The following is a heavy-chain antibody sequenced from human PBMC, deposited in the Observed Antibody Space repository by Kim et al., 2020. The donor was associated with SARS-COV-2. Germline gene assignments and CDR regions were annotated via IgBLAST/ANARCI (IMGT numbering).Heavy chain of an antibody. CDR3: GKGKYSGYDLDFYAMDV. CDR2: ISYEGSNK. J-gene: IGHJ6*02. CDR1: GFTFSSFG. Sequence: GGSLRLSCAASGFTFSSFGMHWVRQAPGKGLEWVAVISYEGSNKNYADSVKGRFTISRDNSKNMLYLHVNSLRVEDTAVYYCGKGKYSGYDLDFYAMDVWGQGTTVTVSS. D-gene: IGHD5-12*01. V-gene: IGHV3-30*18.